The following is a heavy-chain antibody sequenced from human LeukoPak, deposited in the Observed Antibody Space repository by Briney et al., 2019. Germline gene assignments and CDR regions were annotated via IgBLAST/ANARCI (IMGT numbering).Heavy chain of an antibody. CDR3: APDLRPIVVLGAPTGPGHDY. J-gene: IGHJ4*02. Sequence: GASVTVSCKTSGYSFSNYGIHWVRQAPGQRLEWMGWINTGSGHTKYSQKFQARLTITRDTSATTAYMELTSLRSDDTAVFYCAPDLRPIVVLGAPTGPGHDYWGQGTLVTVSS. CDR2: INTGSGHT. V-gene: IGHV1-3*04. CDR1: GYSFSNYG. D-gene: IGHD2-15*01.